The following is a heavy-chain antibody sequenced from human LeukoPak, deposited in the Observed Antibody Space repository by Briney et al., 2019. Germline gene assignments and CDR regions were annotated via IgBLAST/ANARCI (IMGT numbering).Heavy chain of an antibody. Sequence: PSETLSLTCADPGGSISSGGYSWSWIRQPPGKGLEWLVYIYHSGSTYYNPSLKSRVTISVDRSKNQFSLKLSSVTAADTAVYYCARGAIRYFDWLSHFDYWGQGTLVTVSS. J-gene: IGHJ4*02. CDR2: IYHSGST. CDR1: GGSISSGGYS. CDR3: ARGAIRYFDWLSHFDY. D-gene: IGHD3-9*01. V-gene: IGHV4-30-2*01.